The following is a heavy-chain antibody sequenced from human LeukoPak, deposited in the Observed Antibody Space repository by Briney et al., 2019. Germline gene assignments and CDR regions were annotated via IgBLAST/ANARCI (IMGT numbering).Heavy chain of an antibody. CDR3: ARGGDYYYYGMDV. CDR2: IYPGDSDT. CDR1: GYTFTSYW. Sequence: GESLKISCKGSGYTFTSYWIGWVRQMPGKGLEWMGIIYPGDSDTRSSPSFQGQVTISADKSISTAYLQWSSLKASDTAMYYCARGGDYYYYGMDVWGQGTTVTVSS. D-gene: IGHD3-16*01. V-gene: IGHV5-51*01. J-gene: IGHJ6*02.